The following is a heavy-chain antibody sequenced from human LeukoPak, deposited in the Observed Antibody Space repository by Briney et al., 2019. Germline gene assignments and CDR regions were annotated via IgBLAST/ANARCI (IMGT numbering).Heavy chain of an antibody. CDR1: GGSISSSSYY. CDR3: ARTNYYYDSSGYSNFDY. Sequence: KTSETLSLTCTVSGGSISSSSYYWGWIRQPPGKGLEWIGSIYYSGSTYYNPSLRSRLTISVDTSNNQFSLKLSSVTAADTAVYFCARTNYYYDSSGYSNFDYWGQGTLVTVSS. CDR2: IYYSGST. J-gene: IGHJ4*02. V-gene: IGHV4-39*01. D-gene: IGHD3-22*01.